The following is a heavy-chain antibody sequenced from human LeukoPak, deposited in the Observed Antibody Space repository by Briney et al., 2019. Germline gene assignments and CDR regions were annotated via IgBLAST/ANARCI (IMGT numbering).Heavy chain of an antibody. CDR1: GFTFRKYA. V-gene: IGHV3-23*01. D-gene: IGHD2-21*02. CDR3: AKGAYCGGDCPRGYYFDY. CDR2: ISGSGGST. J-gene: IGHJ4*02. Sequence: GGSLRLSCEASGFTFRKYAMSWVRQAPGKGLEWVSAISGSGGSTYYADSVKGRFTISRDNSKNTLYLQMNSLRAEDTAVYYCAKGAYCGGDCPRGYYFDYWGQGTLVTVSS.